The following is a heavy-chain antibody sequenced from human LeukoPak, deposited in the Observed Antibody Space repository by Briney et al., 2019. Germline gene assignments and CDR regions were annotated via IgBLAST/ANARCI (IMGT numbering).Heavy chain of an antibody. Sequence: ASVKVSCKASGYTFTSYGISWVRQAPGQGLEWMGWINPNSGGTNFAQKFQGRVTMTRDTSISTAYMELSRLRSDDTAVYYCAREYYGRALDPWGQGTLVTVSS. CDR2: INPNSGGT. V-gene: IGHV1-2*02. D-gene: IGHD2-21*01. CDR3: AREYYGRALDP. J-gene: IGHJ5*02. CDR1: GYTFTSYG.